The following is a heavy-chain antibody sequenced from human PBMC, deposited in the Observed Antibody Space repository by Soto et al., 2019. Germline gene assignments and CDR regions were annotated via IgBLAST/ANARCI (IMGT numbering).Heavy chain of an antibody. CDR2: ISAYNGNT. J-gene: IGHJ4*02. CDR1: GYTFTTYG. Sequence: QVQLVQSGAEVKKPGASVKVSCKASGYTFTTYGISWVRQAPGQGLEWMGWISAYNGNTNYAQNLQGRVTMTTDTSTSTAYRELRRLRSDDMAVYDCARESTERGLDYWGQGTLVTVSS. CDR3: ARESTERGLDY. D-gene: IGHD3-16*01. V-gene: IGHV1-18*03.